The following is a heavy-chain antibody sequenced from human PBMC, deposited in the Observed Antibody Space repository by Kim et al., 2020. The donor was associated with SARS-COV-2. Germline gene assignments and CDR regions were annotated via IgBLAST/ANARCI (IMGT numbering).Heavy chain of an antibody. V-gene: IGHV4-61*02. CDR1: GGSISSGSYY. D-gene: IGHD3-10*01. Sequence: SETLSLTCTVSGGSISSGSYYWSWIRQPAGKGLEWIGRIYTSGSTNYNPSLKSRVTISVDTSKNQFSLKLSAVTAADTAVYYCARGTMVRGADEYYYYYGMDVWGQGTTVTVSS. CDR3: ARGTMVRGADEYYYYYGMDV. J-gene: IGHJ6*02. CDR2: IYTSGST.